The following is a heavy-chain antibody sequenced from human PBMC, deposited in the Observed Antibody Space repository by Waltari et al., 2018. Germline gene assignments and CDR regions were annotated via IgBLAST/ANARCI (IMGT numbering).Heavy chain of an antibody. CDR2: ISYDGSNK. CDR1: GFTFSSYG. V-gene: IGHV3-30*18. J-gene: IGHJ4*02. CDR3: AKAPSRVVVVITLLN. D-gene: IGHD3-22*01. Sequence: QVQLVESGGGVVQPGRSLRLSCAASGFTFSSYGMPWVRQAPGKGLEWVAVISYDGSNKYYADSVKGRFTISRDNSKNTLYLQMNSLRAEDTAVYYCAKAPSRVVVVITLLNWGQGTLVTVSS.